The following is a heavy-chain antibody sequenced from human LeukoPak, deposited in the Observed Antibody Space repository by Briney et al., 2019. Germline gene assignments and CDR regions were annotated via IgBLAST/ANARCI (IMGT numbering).Heavy chain of an antibody. CDR1: GFTFSSYS. CDR2: ISSSSSCI. D-gene: IGHD3-10*01. V-gene: IGHV3-21*01. J-gene: IGHJ4*02. Sequence: GGSLRLSCAASGFTFSSYSMNWVRQAPGKGLEWVSSISSSSSCIYYADSVKGRFTISRDNAKNSLYLQMNSLRAEDTAVYYCARDQTETYYYGSGSSGLDYWGQGTLVTVSS. CDR3: ARDQTETYYYGSGSSGLDY.